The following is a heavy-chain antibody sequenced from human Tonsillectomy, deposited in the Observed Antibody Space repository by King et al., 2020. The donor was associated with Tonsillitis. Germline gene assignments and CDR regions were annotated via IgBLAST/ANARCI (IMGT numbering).Heavy chain of an antibody. D-gene: IGHD6-13*01. V-gene: IGHV3-30*04. CDR2: ISYDGSNK. CDR3: ARVEGYSSSWYDY. CDR1: GFTFSSYA. J-gene: IGHJ4*02. Sequence: QLVQSGGGVVQPGRSLRLSCAASGFTFSSYAMHWVRQAPGKGLEWVAVISYDGSNKYYADSVKGRFTISRDNSKKTLYLQMNSLRPEDTAVYYCARVEGYSSSWYDYWGQGTLVTVSS.